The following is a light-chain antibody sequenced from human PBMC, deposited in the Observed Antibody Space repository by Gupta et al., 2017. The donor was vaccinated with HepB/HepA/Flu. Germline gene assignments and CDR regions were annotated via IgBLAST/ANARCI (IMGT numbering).Light chain of an antibody. CDR3: RQSLQTPLT. V-gene: IGKV2-28*01. CDR1: QSLLHSNGYNS. CDR2: LGS. J-gene: IGKJ4*01. Sequence: DIVMSQSPVSLPVTPGEPASISCRSSQSLLHSNGYNSVDWYLQKPGQSPQLLINLGSNRASGVPDRCSGSGSGTDFTLKISRVEAEDVGVYYCRQSLQTPLTFGGGTKVEIK.